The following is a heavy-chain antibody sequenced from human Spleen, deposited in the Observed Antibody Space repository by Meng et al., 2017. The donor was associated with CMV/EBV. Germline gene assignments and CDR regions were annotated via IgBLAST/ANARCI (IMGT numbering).Heavy chain of an antibody. CDR1: EYTFIDHH. V-gene: IGHV1-2*02. D-gene: IGHD3-3*01. CDR3: ARRIFGVVSGMDV. Sequence: ASVKVSCKASEYTFIDHHMHWVRQAPGQGLEWIGRIVVGSGNTNYAQKFQGRVTMTRDTSISTAYMELSRLRSDDTAVYYCARRIFGVVSGMDVWGQGTTVTVSS. CDR2: IVVGSGNT. J-gene: IGHJ6*02.